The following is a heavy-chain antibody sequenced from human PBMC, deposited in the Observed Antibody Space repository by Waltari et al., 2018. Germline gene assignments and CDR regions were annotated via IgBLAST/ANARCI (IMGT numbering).Heavy chain of an antibody. CDR2: IIPIFGTA. J-gene: IGHJ4*02. V-gene: IGHV1-69*08. D-gene: IGHD6-13*01. CDR1: GGTFSRYA. CDR3: ARGSLNIAAAGTIDY. Sequence: QVQLVQSGAEVKKPGSSVKVSCKASGGTFSRYAISWVRQAPGQGLEWMGRIIPIFGTANYAQKFQGRVTITADKSTSTAYMELSSLRSEDTAVYYCARGSLNIAAAGTIDYWGQGTLVTVSS.